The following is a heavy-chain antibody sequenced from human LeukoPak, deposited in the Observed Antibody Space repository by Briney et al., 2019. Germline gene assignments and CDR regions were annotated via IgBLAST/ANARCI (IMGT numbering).Heavy chain of an antibody. CDR3: AIPGYCSSTSCRYYFDY. V-gene: IGHV1-24*01. CDR2: FDPEDGET. D-gene: IGHD2-2*01. CDR1: GYTLTELS. J-gene: IGHJ4*02. Sequence: ASVKVSCKVSGYTLTELSMHWVRQAPGKGLEWMGGFDPEDGETIYAQKFQGRVTMTEDTSTDTAYMELSSPRSEDTAVYYCAIPGYCSSTSCRYYFDYWGQGTLVTVSS.